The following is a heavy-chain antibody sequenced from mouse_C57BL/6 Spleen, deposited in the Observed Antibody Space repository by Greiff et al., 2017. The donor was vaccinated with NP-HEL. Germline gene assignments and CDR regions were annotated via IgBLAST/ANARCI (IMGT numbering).Heavy chain of an antibody. CDR3: ARSARMDY. J-gene: IGHJ4*01. Sequence: EVKVEESGGGLVQPGGSLSLSCAASGFTFTDYYMSWVRQPPGKALEWLGFIRNKANGYTTAYSASVKGRFTISRDNSQSILYLQMNALGAEDSATYYCARSARMDYWGQGTSVTVSS. CDR2: IRNKANGYTT. CDR1: GFTFTDYY. V-gene: IGHV7-3*01.